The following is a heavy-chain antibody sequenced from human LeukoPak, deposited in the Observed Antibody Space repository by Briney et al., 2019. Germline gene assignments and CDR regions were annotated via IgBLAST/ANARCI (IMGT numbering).Heavy chain of an antibody. CDR2: INHSGST. J-gene: IGHJ6*02. V-gene: IGHV4-34*01. Sequence: SETLSLTCAVYGGFFSGYYWSWIRQPPGKGLEWIGEINHSGSTNYNPSLKSRVTISVDTSKNQFSLKLSSVTAADTAVYYCARAGYSTYYGMDVWGQGTTVTVSS. CDR1: GGFFSGYY. CDR3: ARAGYSTYYGMDV. D-gene: IGHD6-13*01.